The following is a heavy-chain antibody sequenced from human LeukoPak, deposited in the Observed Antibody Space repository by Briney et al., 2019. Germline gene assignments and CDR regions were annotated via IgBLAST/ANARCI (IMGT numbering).Heavy chain of an antibody. CDR3: ARGSPPFWSGYYRNWFDP. D-gene: IGHD3-3*01. CDR1: GGSFSGYY. V-gene: IGHV4-34*01. Sequence: PSETLSLTCAVYGGSFSGYYWSWIRQPPGKGLEWIGEINHSGSTNYNPSLKSRVTISVDTSKNQFSLKLSSVTAADTAVYYCARGSPPFWSGYYRNWFDPWGQGTLVTVSS. J-gene: IGHJ5*02. CDR2: INHSGST.